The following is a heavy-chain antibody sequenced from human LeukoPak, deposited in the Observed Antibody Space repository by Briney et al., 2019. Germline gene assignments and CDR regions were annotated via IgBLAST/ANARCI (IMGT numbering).Heavy chain of an antibody. J-gene: IGHJ6*02. D-gene: IGHD2-2*01. Sequence: SETLSLTCAVYGGSFSGYYWSWIRQPPGKGLEWIGEINQSGSTNYNPSLKSRVTISVDTSKNQFSLKLSSVTAADTAVYYCARGGGVVVPAAIRYYYGMDVWGQGTTVTVSS. CDR2: INQSGST. V-gene: IGHV4-34*01. CDR1: GGSFSGYY. CDR3: ARGGGVVVPAAIRYYYGMDV.